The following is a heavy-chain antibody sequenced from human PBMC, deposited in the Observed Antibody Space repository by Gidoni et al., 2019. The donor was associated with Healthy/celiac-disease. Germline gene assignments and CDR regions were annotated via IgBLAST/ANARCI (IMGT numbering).Heavy chain of an antibody. CDR3: ARVIYQGGVDY. Sequence: QVQLVQSGPVVKKPGSPVKVSSKASGGTFSSYAISWVRQARGEGLEWMGGIIPIFGTADYAQKCKGRVTITADESTSTAYMERGSLRSEETAVYNCARVIYQGGVDYWGQGTLVTVSS. CDR1: GGTFSSYA. J-gene: IGHJ4*02. V-gene: IGHV1-69*01. CDR2: IIPIFGTA. D-gene: IGHD3-10*01.